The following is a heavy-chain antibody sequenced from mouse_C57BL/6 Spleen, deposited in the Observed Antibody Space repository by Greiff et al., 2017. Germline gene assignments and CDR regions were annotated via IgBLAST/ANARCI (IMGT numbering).Heavy chain of an antibody. CDR3: ASPNGYYGYFDV. CDR1: GYTFTSYW. D-gene: IGHD2-2*01. J-gene: IGHJ1*03. Sequence: VQLQQPGAELVKPGASVKLSCKASGYTFTSYWMHWVKQRPGQGLEWIGRIHPNSGSTNYNEKFKSKATLTVDKSSSTAYMQLSSLTSEDSAVYYCASPNGYYGYFDVWGTGTTVTVSS. CDR2: IHPNSGST. V-gene: IGHV1-64*01.